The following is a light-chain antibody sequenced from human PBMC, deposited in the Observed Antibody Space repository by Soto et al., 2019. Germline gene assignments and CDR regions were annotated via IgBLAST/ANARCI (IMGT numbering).Light chain of an antibody. CDR1: SADVGGYEY. J-gene: IGLJ2*01. Sequence: QSVLTQPASVSGSPGQSITISCTGTSADVGGYEYVSWYQQHPGKAPKLIIYDVTNRPSGVSGRFSGSKSGNTASLTISGLQAEDEAEYYCNSFISSTTPLVFGGGTKVTVL. CDR2: DVT. V-gene: IGLV2-14*03. CDR3: NSFISSTTPLV.